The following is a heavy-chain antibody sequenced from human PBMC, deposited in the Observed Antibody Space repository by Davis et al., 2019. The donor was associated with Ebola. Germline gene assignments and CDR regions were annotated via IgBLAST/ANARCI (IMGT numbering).Heavy chain of an antibody. CDR3: ARGPVDIVVVVAPGWFDP. D-gene: IGHD2-15*01. CDR2: INWNGGSA. CDR1: GFTFSSYS. J-gene: IGHJ5*02. V-gene: IGHV3-20*04. Sequence: GESLKISCAASGFTFSSYSMNWVRQAPGKGLEWVSGINWNGGSAGYADSVKGRFTISRDNAKNSLYLQMNSLRAEDTAVYYCARGPVDIVVVVAPGWFDPWGQGTLVTVSS.